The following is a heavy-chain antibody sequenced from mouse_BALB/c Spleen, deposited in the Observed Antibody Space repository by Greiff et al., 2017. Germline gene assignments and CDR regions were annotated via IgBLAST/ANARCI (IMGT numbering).Heavy chain of an antibody. V-gene: IGHV5-17*02. D-gene: IGHD2-4*01. J-gene: IGHJ1*01. CDR1: GFTFSSFG. CDR2: ISSGSSTI. CDR3: ARDYYDYDGGYFDV. Sequence: EVQGVESGGGLVQPGGSRKLSCAASGFTFSSFGVHWVRQAPEKGLEWVAYISSGSSTIYYADTVKGRFTISRDNPKNTLFLQMTSLRSEDTAMYYCARDYYDYDGGYFDVWGAGTTVTVSS.